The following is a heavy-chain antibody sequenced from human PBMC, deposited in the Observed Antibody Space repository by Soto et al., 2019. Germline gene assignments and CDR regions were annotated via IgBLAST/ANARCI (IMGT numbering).Heavy chain of an antibody. CDR2: IYYSGST. CDR3: ARRDCSSTSCDSDYYYYMDV. V-gene: IGHV4-59*08. CDR1: GGSISSYY. D-gene: IGHD2-2*01. Sequence: QVQLQESGPGLVKPSETLSLTCTVSGGSISSYYWSWIRQPPGKGLEWIGYIYYSGSTNYNPSLKSRVTRSVDTSKSQFALKLSSVTAADTAVYYCARRDCSSTSCDSDYYYYMDVCGKGTTVTVSS. J-gene: IGHJ6*03.